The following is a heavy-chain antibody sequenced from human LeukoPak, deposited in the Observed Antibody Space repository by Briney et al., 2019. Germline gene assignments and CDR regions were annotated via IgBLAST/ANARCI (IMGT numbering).Heavy chain of an antibody. V-gene: IGHV5-51*01. CDR1: GYIFSTYW. CDR3: ARRRYCSNTSCYEGAFDI. Sequence: GESLEISCKGSGYIFSTYWIAWGRQVPGKGLEWMGIIYPGDSDTRYRPSCEGQVTMSADKSISTAYLQWSSLKASDTAVYYCARRRYCSNTSCYEGAFDIWGQGTMVTVSS. D-gene: IGHD2-2*01. J-gene: IGHJ3*02. CDR2: IYPGDSDT.